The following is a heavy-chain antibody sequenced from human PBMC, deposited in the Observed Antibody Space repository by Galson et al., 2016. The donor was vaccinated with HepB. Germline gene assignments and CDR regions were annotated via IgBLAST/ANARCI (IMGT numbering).Heavy chain of an antibody. CDR1: GFTFSSYA. CDR2: ITGGGSPT. J-gene: IGHJ4*02. D-gene: IGHD3-22*01. V-gene: IGHV3-23*01. CDR3: AKDTRGYSSD. Sequence: SLRLSCAASGFTFSSYAMSWVRQAPGKGLEWVSLITGGGSPTHYADSVKGRFTISRDNSKSALYLQMNSLTGEDTAVYYCAKDTRGYSSDWGQGTLVTVSP.